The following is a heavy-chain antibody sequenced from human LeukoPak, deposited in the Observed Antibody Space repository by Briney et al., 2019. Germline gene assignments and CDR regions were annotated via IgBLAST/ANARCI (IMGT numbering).Heavy chain of an antibody. CDR2: IYYSGST. D-gene: IGHD5-18*01. Sequence: SETLSLTCTVSGGSISTYYWSWIRQPPGKGLEWIGYIYYSGSTNYNPSPKSRVTISVDTSNNQFSLKLSSVTAADTAVYYCATYTGYNPRYYYYMDVWGKGTTVTVSS. CDR1: GGSISTYY. CDR3: ATYTGYNPRYYYYMDV. J-gene: IGHJ6*03. V-gene: IGHV4-59*01.